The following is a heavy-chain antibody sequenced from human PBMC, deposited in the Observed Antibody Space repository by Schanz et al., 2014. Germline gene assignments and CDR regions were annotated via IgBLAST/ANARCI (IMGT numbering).Heavy chain of an antibody. D-gene: IGHD3-3*01. V-gene: IGHV1-69*09. CDR1: GYTFRHYG. J-gene: IGHJ5*02. CDR2: IIPNLGSA. Sequence: QVQLVQSGAEVKKPGASVKVSCKASGYTFRHYGISWLRQAPGQGLEWMGRIIPNLGSANYAQKFQGRVTITADKSTSTVYMELSSLRSEDTAIYYCARGNTIFGVVILGWLDPWGQGTLVTVSS. CDR3: ARGNTIFGVVILGWLDP.